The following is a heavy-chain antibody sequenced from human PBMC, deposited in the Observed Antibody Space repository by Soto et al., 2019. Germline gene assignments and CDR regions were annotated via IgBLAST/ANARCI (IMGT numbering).Heavy chain of an antibody. V-gene: IGHV4-30-4*02. CDR2: IYYSGTT. D-gene: IGHD5-18*01. CDR3: ARALIQLWPHYYYGMDV. CDR1: GASFSSGVHY. Sequence: PSETLSLTSPVSGASFSSGVHYWGWIRQPPGKGLEWIGYIYYSGTTYYNPSLKSRVTISVDTSENQFSLKVNSVTAADTAVYYCARALIQLWPHYYYGMDVWGQGTTVTVSS. J-gene: IGHJ6*02.